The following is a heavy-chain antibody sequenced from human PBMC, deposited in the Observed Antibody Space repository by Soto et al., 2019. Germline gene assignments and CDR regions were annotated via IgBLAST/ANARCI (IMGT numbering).Heavy chain of an antibody. CDR1: GFTFSSYA. Sequence: GGSLRLSCAASGFTFSSYAMHWVRQAPGKGLEWVAVISYDGSNKYYADSVKGRFTISRDNSKNTLYLQMNSLRAEDTAVYYCARSSSSYCYYCYGMDVWGQGTTVTVSS. CDR2: ISYDGSNK. CDR3: ARSSSSYCYYCYGMDV. D-gene: IGHD6-6*01. V-gene: IGHV3-30-3*01. J-gene: IGHJ6*02.